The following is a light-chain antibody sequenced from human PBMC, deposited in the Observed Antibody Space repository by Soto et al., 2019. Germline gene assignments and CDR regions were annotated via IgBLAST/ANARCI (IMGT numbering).Light chain of an antibody. CDR3: CAYVGARPYV. CDR1: NNL. J-gene: IGLJ1*01. CDR2: EGT. Sequence: QSVLTQPASVSGSPGQSITISCTGTNNLVSWYQQHPGKAPKVVVYEGTKRPSGVSNRFSGSNSGGTASLTISGLQAEDEASYFCCAYVGARPYVFGPGTKVTVL. V-gene: IGLV2-23*01.